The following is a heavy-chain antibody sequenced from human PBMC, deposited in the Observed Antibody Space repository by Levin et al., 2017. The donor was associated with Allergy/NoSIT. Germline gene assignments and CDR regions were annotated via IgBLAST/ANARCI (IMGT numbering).Heavy chain of an antibody. Sequence: GSLRLSCTVSGGSISSSSYYWGWIRQPPGKGLEWIGSIYYSGSTYYNPSLKSRVTISVDTSKNQFSLKLSSVTAADTAVYYCARLAIVVPAAILFDYWGQGTLVTVSS. V-gene: IGHV4-39*01. D-gene: IGHD2-2*01. J-gene: IGHJ4*02. CDR3: ARLAIVVPAAILFDY. CDR1: GGSISSSSYY. CDR2: IYYSGST.